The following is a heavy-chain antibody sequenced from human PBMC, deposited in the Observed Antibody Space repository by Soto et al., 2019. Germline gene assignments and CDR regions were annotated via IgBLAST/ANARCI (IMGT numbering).Heavy chain of an antibody. CDR3: ATGYYYGSGRPTPGGMDV. J-gene: IGHJ6*02. D-gene: IGHD3-10*01. V-gene: IGHV1-18*01. CDR1: GYTFTNYD. CDR2: ISTYTGNT. Sequence: QVHLVQSGAEVKKPGASVKVSCKASGYTFTNYDINWVRHAPGQGLEWMGWISTYTGNTNYAQKLQCRVTMTTDTSTSTAYMELRSLRSDDTAVYYCATGYYYGSGRPTPGGMDVWGQGTTVTVSS.